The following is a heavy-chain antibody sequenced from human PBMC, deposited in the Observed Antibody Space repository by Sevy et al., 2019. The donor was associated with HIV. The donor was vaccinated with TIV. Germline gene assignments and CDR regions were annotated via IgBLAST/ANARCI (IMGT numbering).Heavy chain of an antibody. CDR1: GYSFTSYL. CDR2: IYPGDSDT. J-gene: IGHJ4*02. V-gene: IGHV5-51*01. CDR3: ASLHCSSTSCSGFDY. Sequence: GESLKISCKGSGYSFTSYLIGWVRQMPGKGLEWMGIIYPGDSDTRYSPSFQGQVTISADKSISTAYLQWSSLKASDTAMYYCASLHCSSTSCSGFDYWGQGTLVTVSS. D-gene: IGHD2-2*01.